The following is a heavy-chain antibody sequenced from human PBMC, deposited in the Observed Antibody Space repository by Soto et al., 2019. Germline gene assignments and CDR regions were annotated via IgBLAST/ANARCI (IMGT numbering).Heavy chain of an antibody. V-gene: IGHV1-69*01. J-gene: IGHJ6*02. CDR1: GGTFSSYA. CDR3: ARPVDTAMATPKTYYGMDV. D-gene: IGHD5-18*01. CDR2: IIPIFGTA. Sequence: QVQLVQSGAEVKKPGSSVKVSCKASGGTFSSYAISWVRQAPGQGLEWMGGIIPIFGTANYAQKFQGRVTITADEATSTAYMELSSLRSEDTAVYYCARPVDTAMATPKTYYGMDVWGQGTTVTVSS.